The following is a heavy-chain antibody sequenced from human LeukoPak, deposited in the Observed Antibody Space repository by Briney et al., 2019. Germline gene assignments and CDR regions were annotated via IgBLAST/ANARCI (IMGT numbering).Heavy chain of an antibody. V-gene: IGHV1-69*05. J-gene: IGHJ4*02. D-gene: IGHD3-10*01. Sequence: SVKVSCKASGGTFSSYAISWVRQAPGQGLEWMGGIIPIFGTANYAQKFQGRVTMTTDTSTSTAYMELRSLRSDDTAVYYCARDRRGGSGSYSRPFDYWGQGTLVTVSS. CDR1: GGTFSSYA. CDR2: IIPIFGTA. CDR3: ARDRRGGSGSYSRPFDY.